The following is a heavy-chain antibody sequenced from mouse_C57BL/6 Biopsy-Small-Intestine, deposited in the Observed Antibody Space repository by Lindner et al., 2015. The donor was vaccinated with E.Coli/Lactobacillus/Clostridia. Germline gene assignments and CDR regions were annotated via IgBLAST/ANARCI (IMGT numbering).Heavy chain of an antibody. CDR3: ASPPIYYGDYLFAY. Sequence: VQLQESGPEVMKPGASVKISCEASGYIFSNSWMNWMKQRPGEGLEWIGRIYPGDGETSYSGKFKDKATLTADKSSNTAYMQLSSLTSEDSAVYYCASPPIYYGDYLFAYWGQGTLVTVSA. V-gene: IGHV1-82*01. J-gene: IGHJ3*01. D-gene: IGHD2-13*01. CDR1: GYIFSNSW. CDR2: IYPGDGET.